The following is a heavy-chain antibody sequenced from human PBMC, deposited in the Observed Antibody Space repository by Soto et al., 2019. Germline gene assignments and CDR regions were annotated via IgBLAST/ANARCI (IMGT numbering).Heavy chain of an antibody. D-gene: IGHD6-13*01. CDR3: ARAEYSSSWYDYFDS. J-gene: IGHJ4*02. V-gene: IGHV1-69*01. Sequence: QVQLVQSGAEVKKPGSSVKVSCKASGGTFSSYAISWVRQAPGQGLEWMGGIIPIFGTANYAQKFQGRVTIAANDSTREAYMELSRRRSEDTAVYYCARAEYSSSWYDYFDSWVQGTLVTVSS. CDR1: GGTFSSYA. CDR2: IIPIFGTA.